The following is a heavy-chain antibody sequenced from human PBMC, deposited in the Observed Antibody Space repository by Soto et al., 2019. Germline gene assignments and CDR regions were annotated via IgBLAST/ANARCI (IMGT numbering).Heavy chain of an antibody. CDR1: GFTFSSYS. J-gene: IGHJ4*02. D-gene: IGHD3-22*01. Sequence: PGGSLRLSCAASGFTFSSYSMNWVRQAPGKGLEWVSSISSSSSYIYYADSVKGRFTISRDNAKNSLYLQMNSLRAEDTAVYYCARVPQTELYYDGPRALDYWGQGTLVTVSS. CDR3: ARVPQTELYYDGPRALDY. V-gene: IGHV3-21*01. CDR2: ISSSSSYI.